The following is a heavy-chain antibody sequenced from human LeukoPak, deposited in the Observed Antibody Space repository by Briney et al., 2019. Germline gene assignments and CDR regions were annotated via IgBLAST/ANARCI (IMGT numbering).Heavy chain of an antibody. D-gene: IGHD5-18*01. V-gene: IGHV3-23*01. CDR2: SDSVGNT. Sequence: GGSLRLSCAASGFTFSSYDMTWVRQVPGKGLEWVSTSDSVGNTFYADSVKGRFTISRDNSKNTLYLQMNSLRAEDTAVYYCAREQVVDTAPTRFDPWGQGTLVTVSS. J-gene: IGHJ5*02. CDR3: AREQVVDTAPTRFDP. CDR1: GFTFSSYD.